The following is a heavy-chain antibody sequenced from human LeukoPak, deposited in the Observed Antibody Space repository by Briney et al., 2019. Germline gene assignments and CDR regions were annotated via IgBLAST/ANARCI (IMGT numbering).Heavy chain of an antibody. Sequence: GGSLRLSCAASGFTFSSYGMSWVRQAPGKGLEWVSAISGSGGSTYYADSVKGRFTISRDNAKNSLYLQMNSLRAEDTAVYYCARIPWELLEYFDYWGQGTLVTVSS. D-gene: IGHD1-26*01. CDR2: ISGSGGST. V-gene: IGHV3-23*01. CDR3: ARIPWELLEYFDY. CDR1: GFTFSSYG. J-gene: IGHJ4*02.